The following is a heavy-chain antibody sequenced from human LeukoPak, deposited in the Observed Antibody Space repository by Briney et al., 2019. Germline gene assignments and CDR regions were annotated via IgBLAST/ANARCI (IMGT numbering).Heavy chain of an antibody. V-gene: IGHV1-2*06. CDR3: AAFDSTGFYYMGFDS. J-gene: IGHJ4*02. CDR2: IHPKTGGT. Sequence: ASVKVSCKASGYSFTGYYLHWVRQAPGQGLEWMGRIHPKTGGTNYAQNLLGRVTMTRDASISTAYMELSRLRSDDTAVYYCAAFDSTGFYYMGFDSWGQGTLVTASS. CDR1: GYSFTGYY. D-gene: IGHD3-22*01.